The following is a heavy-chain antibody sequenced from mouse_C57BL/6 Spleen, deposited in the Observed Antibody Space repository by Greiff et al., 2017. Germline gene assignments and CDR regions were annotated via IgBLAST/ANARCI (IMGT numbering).Heavy chain of an antibody. CDR1: GYTFTDYN. D-gene: IGHD2-12*01. CDR2: INPNNGGT. Sequence: VQLQQSGPELVKPGASVKMSCKASGYTFTDYNMHWVKQSHGKSLEWIGYINPNNGGTSYNQKFKGKATLTVNKSSSTACMELRSLTSEDSAVYYCAREGNLRRYWYFDVWGTGTSVTVSS. CDR3: AREGNLRRYWYFDV. V-gene: IGHV1-22*01. J-gene: IGHJ1*03.